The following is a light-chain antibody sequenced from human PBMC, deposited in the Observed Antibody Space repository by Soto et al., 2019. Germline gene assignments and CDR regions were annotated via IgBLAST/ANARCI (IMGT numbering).Light chain of an antibody. CDR2: GNS. Sequence: QSVLTQPPSVSGAAGQRVTSSCTGSSSNIGAGYDVHWYQQFPGTAPKILIHGNSNRPSGVPDRFSGSKSDTSASLAITGLQAEDEADYYCQSYDSKLSVVFGGGTKLTVL. V-gene: IGLV1-40*01. CDR1: SSNIGAGYD. J-gene: IGLJ2*01. CDR3: QSYDSKLSVV.